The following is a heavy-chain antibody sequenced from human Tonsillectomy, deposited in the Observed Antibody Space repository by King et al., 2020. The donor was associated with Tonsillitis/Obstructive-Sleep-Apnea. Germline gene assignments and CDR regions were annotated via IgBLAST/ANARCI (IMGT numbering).Heavy chain of an antibody. CDR3: ARDRDYGDYPIGYFQH. CDR2: ISYDGSNK. V-gene: IGHV3-30*01. CDR1: GFTFSSYA. J-gene: IGHJ1*01. D-gene: IGHD4-17*01. Sequence: VQLVESGGGVVQPGRSLRLSCAASGFTFSSYAIHWVRQAPGKGLDWVAVISYDGSNKYYADSVKGRFTISRDNSKNTLYLQMNSLRAEDTAVYYCARDRDYGDYPIGYFQHWGQGTLVTVSS.